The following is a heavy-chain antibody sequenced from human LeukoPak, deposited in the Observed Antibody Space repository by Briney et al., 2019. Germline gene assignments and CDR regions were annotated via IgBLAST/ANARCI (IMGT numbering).Heavy chain of an antibody. CDR1: RFSFSSYS. V-gene: IGHV3-21*01. CDR2: ITSSSFI. CDR3: ARGAGGYDWNDAFDI. Sequence: KPGGSLSLSCAASRFSFSSYSMNWVRQAPGRGLEWVSSITSSSFIYYADSVKGRFTISRDNARNSLYLQMDSLRAEDTAVYYCARGAGGYDWNDAFDIWGQGTMVTVSS. J-gene: IGHJ3*02. D-gene: IGHD5-12*01.